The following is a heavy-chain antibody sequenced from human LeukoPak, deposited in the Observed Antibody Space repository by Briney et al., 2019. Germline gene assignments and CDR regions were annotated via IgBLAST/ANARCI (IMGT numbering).Heavy chain of an antibody. Sequence: GGSLRLSCAASGFTFSSYSMNWVRQAPGKGLEWVSYISSSSSTIYYADSVKGRFTISRDNAKNSLYLQMNSLRAEDTAVYYCASQYSSPTTNRFDPWGQGALVTVSS. J-gene: IGHJ5*02. CDR1: GFTFSSYS. CDR2: ISSSSSTI. D-gene: IGHD6-6*01. V-gene: IGHV3-48*04. CDR3: ASQYSSPTTNRFDP.